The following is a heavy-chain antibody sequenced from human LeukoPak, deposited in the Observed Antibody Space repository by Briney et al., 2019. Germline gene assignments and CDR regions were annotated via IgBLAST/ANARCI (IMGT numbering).Heavy chain of an antibody. Sequence: SSETLSLTCTVSGGSISSYYWSWIRQPAGKGLEWIGRIYTSGSTNYNPSLKSRVTMSVDTSKNQFSLKLSSVTAADTAVYYCARDRYYDFWSEGHNWFDPWGQGTLVTVSS. V-gene: IGHV4-4*07. D-gene: IGHD3-3*01. CDR1: GGSISSYY. CDR3: ARDRYYDFWSEGHNWFDP. J-gene: IGHJ5*02. CDR2: IYTSGST.